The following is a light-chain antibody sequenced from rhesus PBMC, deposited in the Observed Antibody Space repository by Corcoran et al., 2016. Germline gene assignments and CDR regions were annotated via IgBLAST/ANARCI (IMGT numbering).Light chain of an antibody. CDR3: QHYHDNPLT. Sequence: DIQMTQSPSALSASVGYRVTISCRARQHIYNDLTWYHQKPGKAPKLLFSGSSILQPGIPSRFFGSGSGTDFMRTISSLEPEDSADYYCQHYHDNPLTFGGGTKVEIK. V-gene: IGKV1S8*01. J-gene: IGKJ4*01. CDR2: GSS. CDR1: QHIYND.